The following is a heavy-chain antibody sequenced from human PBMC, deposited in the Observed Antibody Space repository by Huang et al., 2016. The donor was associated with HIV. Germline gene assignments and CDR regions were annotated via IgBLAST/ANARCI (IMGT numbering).Heavy chain of an antibody. CDR2: INSDGSST. CDR1: GFSISSYW. J-gene: IGHJ4*02. CDR3: ARDPRIQSWLNFFDY. V-gene: IGHV3-74*01. D-gene: IGHD3-22*01. Sequence: EVQLVESGGGLVQPGGSLRLSCAASGFSISSYWMHWVRQAPGKGLGWVSRINSDGSSTSYADSGKGRFTISRDNAKNTLYLQMNRLRAEDTAVYYCARDPRIQSWLNFFDYWGQGTLVSVSS.